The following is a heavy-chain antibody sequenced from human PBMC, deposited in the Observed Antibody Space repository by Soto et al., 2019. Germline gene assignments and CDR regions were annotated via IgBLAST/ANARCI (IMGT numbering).Heavy chain of an antibody. V-gene: IGHV3-48*02. Sequence: GGSLRLSCAASGFTFSSYAMSRVRQAPGKGLEWVSYISSSGSNIFYADSVKGRFTISRDNAKNSLYLQMNSLRDEDRVVYYCARRFAGYYVLDVWGQGTTVTV. CDR3: ARRFAGYYVLDV. CDR2: ISSSGSNI. CDR1: GFTFSSYA. J-gene: IGHJ6*02.